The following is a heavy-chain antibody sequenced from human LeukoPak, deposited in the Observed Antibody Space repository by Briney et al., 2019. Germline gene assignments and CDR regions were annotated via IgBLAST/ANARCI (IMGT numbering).Heavy chain of an antibody. CDR1: GYTLTAYY. CDR2: INPNSGGT. CDR3: ARPHYESSGLYVDAFDI. V-gene: IGHV1-2*06. J-gene: IGHJ3*02. Sequence: ASMKVSCKASGYTLTAYYLHWVRQAPGQGLEWMGRINPNSGGTTYAQKFQGRGTMTRDTSIGTAYMELSSLRSDDTAVYYCARPHYESSGLYVDAFDIWGQGTMVTVSS. D-gene: IGHD3-22*01.